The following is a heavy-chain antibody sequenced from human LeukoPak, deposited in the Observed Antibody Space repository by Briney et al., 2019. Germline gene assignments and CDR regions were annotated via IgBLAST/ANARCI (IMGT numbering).Heavy chain of an antibody. V-gene: IGHV3-23*03. CDR2: IDSGGNTA. CDR1: GLTFSSCC. CDR3: AKGGRLSGPFQY. Sequence: PGGSLRLSCEASGLTFSSCCMSWVRQAPGKGLEWIANIDSGGNTAYNADFVKGRFTISKDNSKNLLYLETNSLKAEDTALYCCAKGGRLSGPFQYWGQGTLVTVAS. J-gene: IGHJ4*02. D-gene: IGHD2-15*01.